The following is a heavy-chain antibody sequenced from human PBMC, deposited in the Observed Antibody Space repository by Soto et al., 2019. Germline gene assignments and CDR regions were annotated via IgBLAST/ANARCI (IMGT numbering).Heavy chain of an antibody. CDR2: IWNDGSNK. Sequence: QVQLVESGGGVVQPGRSRRLSCAASGFTFRDHAMHWVRQAPGKGREWLAIIWNDGSNKFYAGSVKGRFTISRDNSKNTAYLQMNTLSAEDTAVYYCARALFPDVDIYAMDVWGQGTTVTVS. D-gene: IGHD2-2*03. J-gene: IGHJ6*02. V-gene: IGHV3-33*01. CDR1: GFTFRDHA. CDR3: ARALFPDVDIYAMDV.